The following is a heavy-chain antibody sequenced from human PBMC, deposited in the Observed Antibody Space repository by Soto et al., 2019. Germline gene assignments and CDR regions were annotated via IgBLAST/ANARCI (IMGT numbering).Heavy chain of an antibody. CDR1: GGTFSSYA. CDR3: ARVPNLIDC. CDR2: IIPMFGTA. J-gene: IGHJ4*01. D-gene: IGHD1-1*01. Sequence: GASVKVSCKASGGTFSSYAITWVRPAPGQGLEWMGGIIPMFGTANYAQKFQGRVTITADESTGAAYMELNSLRSEDTAVYYCARVPNLIDCWVHGTLVTVSS. V-gene: IGHV1-69*13.